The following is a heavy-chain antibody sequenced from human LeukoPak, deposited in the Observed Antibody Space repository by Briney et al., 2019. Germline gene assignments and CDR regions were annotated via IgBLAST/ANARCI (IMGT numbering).Heavy chain of an antibody. Sequence: VASVKVSCKASGYTFTGYYMHWVRQAPGQGLEWMGWINPKSGGTNYAQKFQGRVTMTRDTSISTAYMELSRLRSDDTAVYYCAREFRTYYYDSSGALLFYYFDYWGQGTLVTVSS. V-gene: IGHV1-2*02. D-gene: IGHD3-22*01. CDR3: AREFRTYYYDSSGALLFYYFDY. CDR2: INPKSGGT. CDR1: GYTFTGYY. J-gene: IGHJ4*02.